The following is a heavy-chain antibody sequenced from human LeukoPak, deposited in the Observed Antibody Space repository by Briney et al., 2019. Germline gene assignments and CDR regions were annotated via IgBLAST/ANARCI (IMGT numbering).Heavy chain of an antibody. Sequence: PGGSLRLSCAASGFTFSSYAMGWVRQAPGKGPEWVSSISGSGGHTYFADSVKGRFTISRDNSKNTLDLQMNSLRAEDTAVYYCARGNGVYASFDYWGQGTLVTVSS. CDR2: ISGSGGHT. D-gene: IGHD5/OR15-5a*01. CDR3: ARGNGVYASFDY. V-gene: IGHV3-23*01. J-gene: IGHJ4*02. CDR1: GFTFSSYA.